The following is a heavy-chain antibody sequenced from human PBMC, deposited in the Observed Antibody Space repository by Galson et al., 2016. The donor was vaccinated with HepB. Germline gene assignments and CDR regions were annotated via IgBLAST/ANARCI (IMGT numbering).Heavy chain of an antibody. CDR3: ATDRGSNSLKGHGMDV. D-gene: IGHD3-10*01. J-gene: IGHJ6*02. CDR2: GNPRAGST. CDR1: AYTFINYY. V-gene: IGHV1-46*01. Sequence: SVKVSCKAAAYTFINYYLLCVRRPAGHRREWRGIGNPRAGSTRYAPESQNRVTVTRDTATNTFYMEQSSLRSEETAVYYCATDRGSNSLKGHGMDVWGQGTTVTVSS.